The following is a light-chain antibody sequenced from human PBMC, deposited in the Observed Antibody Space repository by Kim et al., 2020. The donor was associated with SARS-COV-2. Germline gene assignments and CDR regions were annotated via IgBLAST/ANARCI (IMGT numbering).Light chain of an antibody. CDR3: CSYAGSYNYV. CDR1: SSDVGGYGY. V-gene: IGLV2-11*01. J-gene: IGLJ1*01. Sequence: GQSVTISCTGTSSDVGGYGYVSWYQQPPDKAPKLTIYDVNKRPSGVPDRFSGSKSGNTASLTISGLQAEDEADYYCCSYAGSYNYVFGTGTKVTVL. CDR2: DVN.